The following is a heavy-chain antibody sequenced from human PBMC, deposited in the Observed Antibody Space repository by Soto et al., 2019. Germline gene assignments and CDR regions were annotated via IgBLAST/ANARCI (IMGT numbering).Heavy chain of an antibody. D-gene: IGHD3-16*01. CDR3: ARVSRYALT. CDR1: GFTFSSYW. V-gene: IGHV3-74*01. Sequence: GGSLRLSCAASGFTFSSYWMHWVRQAPGKGLVWVSRINSDGSITSYADSVKGRFTTSRDNAKHTMYLQMKSLRAEDTAVYYCARVSRYALTWGQGTLVTVSS. J-gene: IGHJ5*02. CDR2: INSDGSIT.